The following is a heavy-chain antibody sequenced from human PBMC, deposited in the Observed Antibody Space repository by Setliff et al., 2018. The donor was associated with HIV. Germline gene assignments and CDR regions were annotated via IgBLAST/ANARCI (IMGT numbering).Heavy chain of an antibody. D-gene: IGHD3-9*01. Sequence: GESLKISCKGSGYGFPNYWPAWVRQTPGKGLEWMGIIYPGDSDTRYSPSFQGQVTFSADKSINTAYLQWGSLKASDTGIYFCARQTSRYITLSPPDYWGQGTLVTVSS. CDR3: ARQTSRYITLSPPDY. CDR1: GYGFPNYW. V-gene: IGHV5-51*01. CDR2: IYPGDSDT. J-gene: IGHJ4*02.